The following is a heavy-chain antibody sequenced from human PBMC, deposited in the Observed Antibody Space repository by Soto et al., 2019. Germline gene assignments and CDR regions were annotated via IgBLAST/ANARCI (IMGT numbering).Heavy chain of an antibody. CDR3: TTWSHYYGMDV. J-gene: IGHJ6*02. D-gene: IGHD1-1*01. CDR2: IKSKTDGGTT. Sequence: GGSLRLSCAASGFTFSDAWMNWVRQAPGKGLEWVGRIKSKTDGGTTDYGAPVKGRFTISRDDSKSMLYLQMNSLKTEDTAVCYCTTWSHYYGMDVWGQGTTVTV. CDR1: GFTFSDAW. V-gene: IGHV3-15*07.